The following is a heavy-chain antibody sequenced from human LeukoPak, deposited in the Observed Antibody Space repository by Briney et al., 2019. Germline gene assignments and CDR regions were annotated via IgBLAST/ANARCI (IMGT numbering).Heavy chain of an antibody. V-gene: IGHV1-18*01. J-gene: IGHJ4*02. CDR2: ISVYNGNT. CDR1: GYTFTSYG. CDR3: ARAQTTGFGESIDY. D-gene: IGHD3-10*01. Sequence: ASVRVSCKTSGYTFTSYGVSWVRQAPGQGLEWMGWISVYNGNTIYAEKLQGRVTVTTDTSTTTAYMELRSLRSDDTAVYYCARAQTTGFGESIDYWGQGTLVTVSS.